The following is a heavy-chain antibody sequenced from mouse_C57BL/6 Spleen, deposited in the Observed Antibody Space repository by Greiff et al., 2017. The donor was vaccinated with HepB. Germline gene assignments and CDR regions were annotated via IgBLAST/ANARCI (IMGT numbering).Heavy chain of an antibody. CDR3: ARHEEEGGLYYYGDYFDY. V-gene: IGHV1-62-2*01. J-gene: IGHJ2*01. CDR2: FYPGSGSI. Sequence: QVQLQQSGAELVKPGASVKLSCKASGYTFTEYTIHWVKQRSGQGLEWIGWFYPGSGSIKYNEKFKDKATLTADKSSSTVYMELSRLTSEDSAVYCCARHEEEGGLYYYGDYFDYWGQGTTLTVSS. CDR1: GYTFTEYT. D-gene: IGHD1-1*01.